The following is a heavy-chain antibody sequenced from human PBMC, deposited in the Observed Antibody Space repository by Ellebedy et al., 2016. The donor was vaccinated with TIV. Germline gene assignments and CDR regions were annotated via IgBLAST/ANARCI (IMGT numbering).Heavy chain of an antibody. CDR1: GYNFTRFW. V-gene: IGHV5-51*01. J-gene: IGHJ5*02. CDR2: IYPADSET. Sequence: GESLKISCITSGYNFTRFWIAWVRQMPGSGLEWMGMIYPADSETRYSPTFKGQVTISADKSITTAYLQWNSLKASDTARYFCARHRELGYSGYDTFDPWGQGTLVTVSS. CDR3: ARHRELGYSGYDTFDP. D-gene: IGHD5-12*01.